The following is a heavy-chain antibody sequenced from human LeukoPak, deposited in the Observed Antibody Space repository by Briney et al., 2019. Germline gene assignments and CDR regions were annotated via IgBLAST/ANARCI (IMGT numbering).Heavy chain of an antibody. CDR2: IKQDGSDK. CDR3: ARHSNKYDYDSSGHYRSFDY. CDR1: GFTFSFYW. Sequence: GGSVRLSCAASGFTFSFYWMSWVRQAPGKGLEWVANIKQDGSDKYYVDSVKGRFTISRDNSKNSLYLQMNSLRAGDTAVYFCARHSNKYDYDSSGHYRSFDYWGQGTLVSVSS. D-gene: IGHD3-22*01. J-gene: IGHJ4*02. V-gene: IGHV3-7*01.